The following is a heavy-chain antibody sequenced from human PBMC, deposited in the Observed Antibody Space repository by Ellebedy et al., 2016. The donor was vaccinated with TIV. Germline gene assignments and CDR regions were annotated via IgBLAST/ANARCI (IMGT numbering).Heavy chain of an antibody. D-gene: IGHD1-26*01. Sequence: GESLKISXAASGFTFSAYWMSWVRQTPGKGPEWVANIKEDGSMKYYVDSVKGRFTISRDNAKNSLHLQMNSLRGEDTGVYYCARWANWGQGTLVTVSS. J-gene: IGHJ4*02. CDR3: ARWAN. CDR1: GFTFSAYW. V-gene: IGHV3-7*01. CDR2: IKEDGSMK.